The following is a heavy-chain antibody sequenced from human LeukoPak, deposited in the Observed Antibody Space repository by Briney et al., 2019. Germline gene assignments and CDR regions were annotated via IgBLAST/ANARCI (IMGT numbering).Heavy chain of an antibody. J-gene: IGHJ4*02. CDR2: ISTDGSQT. V-gene: IGHV3-74*01. Sequence: GGSLRLSCEASGFTFSNYWMHWVRQPPGKGLMWVSQISTDGSQTFYADSVKGRLTISRDNAKNTLFLQMDSLRPEDTAVYYCVRSLRSADFWGQGTLVTVSS. CDR1: GFTFSNYW. CDR3: VRSLRSADF.